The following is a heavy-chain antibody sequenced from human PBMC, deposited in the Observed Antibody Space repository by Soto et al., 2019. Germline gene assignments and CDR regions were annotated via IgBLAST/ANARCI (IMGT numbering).Heavy chain of an antibody. J-gene: IGHJ4*02. CDR2: IYHSGST. D-gene: IGHD3-22*01. CDR1: GGSISSSNW. CDR3: ARKRRDYDSSGYQFYFDY. Sequence: SETLSLTCAVSGGSISSSNWWSWVRQPPGKGLEWIGEIYHSGSTNYNPSLKSRVTISVDKSKNQFSLKLSSVTAADTAVYYCARKRRDYDSSGYQFYFDYWGQGTLVTVSS. V-gene: IGHV4-4*02.